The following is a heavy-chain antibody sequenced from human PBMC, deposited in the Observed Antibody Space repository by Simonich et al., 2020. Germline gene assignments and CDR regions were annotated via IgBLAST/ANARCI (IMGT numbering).Heavy chain of an antibody. Sequence: QVQLVQSGAEVKKPGASVKVSCKASGYTLTGYYLHWVRQAPGQGLEWMGWINPNRGGTNYAQKFQGRVTITRDTSISTAYMELSRLRSDDTAVYYCARGRLTGDKGAFDIWGQGTMVTVSS. CDR1: GYTLTGYY. D-gene: IGHD7-27*01. CDR2: INPNRGGT. V-gene: IGHV1-2*02. CDR3: ARGRLTGDKGAFDI. J-gene: IGHJ3*02.